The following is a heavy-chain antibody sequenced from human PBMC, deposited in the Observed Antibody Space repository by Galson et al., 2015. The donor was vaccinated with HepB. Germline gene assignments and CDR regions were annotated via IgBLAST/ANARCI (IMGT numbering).Heavy chain of an antibody. J-gene: IGHJ4*02. V-gene: IGHV3-73*01. CDR1: GFTFSGSA. CDR2: IRSKANSYAT. D-gene: IGHD4-11*01. CDR3: TNNPSTTVTPPS. Sequence: SLRLSCAASGFTFSGSAMHWARQASGKGLEWVGRIRSKANSYATAYAASVKGRFTISRDDSKNTAYLQMNSLKTEDTAVYYCTNNPSTTVTPPSWGQGTLVTVSS.